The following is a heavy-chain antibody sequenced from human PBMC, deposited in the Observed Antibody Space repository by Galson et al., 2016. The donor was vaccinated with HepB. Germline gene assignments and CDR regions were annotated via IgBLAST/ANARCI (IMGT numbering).Heavy chain of an antibody. D-gene: IGHD1-7*01. J-gene: IGHJ4*02. Sequence: SLRLSCAASGFTFSSYAVSWVRQAPGQGLEWVSSISGGGTNTYYSASARGRFTISRDNARNTLYLQMNSLRAEDTAIYYCVSPPVGSIWNYLDLWGQGTQVTVSS. CDR2: ISGGGTNT. CDR3: VSPPVGSIWNYLDL. CDR1: GFTFSSYA. V-gene: IGHV3-23*01.